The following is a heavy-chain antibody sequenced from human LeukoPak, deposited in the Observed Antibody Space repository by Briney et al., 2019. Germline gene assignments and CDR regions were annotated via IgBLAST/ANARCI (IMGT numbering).Heavy chain of an antibody. CDR2: IYSGGST. V-gene: IGHV3-66*01. D-gene: IGHD3-22*01. CDR3: ARVETYYYDSSGSGDWFDP. J-gene: IGHJ5*02. Sequence: GGSLRLSCAASGFTFSSNYMSWVRQAPGKGLEWVSVIYSGGSTYYADSVKGRFTISRDNSKNTLYLQMNSLRAEDTAVYYCARVETYYYDSSGSGDWFDPWGQGTLVTVSS. CDR1: GFTFSSNY.